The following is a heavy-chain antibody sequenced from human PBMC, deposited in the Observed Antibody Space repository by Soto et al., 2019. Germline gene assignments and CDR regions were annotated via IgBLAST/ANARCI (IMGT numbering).Heavy chain of an antibody. V-gene: IGHV4-31*03. J-gene: IGHJ5*02. D-gene: IGHD2-21*02. Sequence: QVQLQESGPGLVKPSQTLSLTGTVSGVSISSGDYYWSWIRQHPGEGLEWIGYSYYTGNTYYNPSLKSRVTISLASSKNQFSLKLSSVTAADTAVYYSARWLTHARGDHHHWGQGTLVTVSS. CDR3: ARWLTHARGDHHH. CDR1: GVSISSGDYY. CDR2: SYYTGNT.